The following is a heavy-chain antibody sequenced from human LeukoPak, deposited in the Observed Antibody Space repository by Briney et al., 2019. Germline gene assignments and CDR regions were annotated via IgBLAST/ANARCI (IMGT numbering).Heavy chain of an antibody. V-gene: IGHV1-2*02. CDR2: INPNSGRT. CDR1: GYTFIGYY. Sequence: GASVKVSCKASGYTFIGYYMHWVRQAPGQGLEWMGWINPNSGRTNYAQKFQGRVTMTGDTSISTAYMELTRLTSDDTAVYYCARGTYYDSSAYSGVRLFDYWGQGTLVTVSS. CDR3: ARGTYYDSSAYSGVRLFDY. J-gene: IGHJ4*02. D-gene: IGHD3-22*01.